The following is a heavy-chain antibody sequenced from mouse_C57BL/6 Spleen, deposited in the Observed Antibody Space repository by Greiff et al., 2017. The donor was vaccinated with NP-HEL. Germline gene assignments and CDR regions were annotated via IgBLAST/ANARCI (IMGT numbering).Heavy chain of an antibody. D-gene: IGHD1-1*01. J-gene: IGHJ1*03. CDR2: ISSGSSTI. CDR3: ARDGSSYRYWYFDV. CDR1: GFTFSDYG. V-gene: IGHV5-17*01. Sequence: EVKLMESGGGLVKPGGSLKLSCAASGFTFSDYGMHWVRQAPEKGLEWVAYISSGSSTIYYADTVKGRFTISRDNAKNTLFLQMTSLSSEDTAMYYCARDGSSYRYWYFDVWGTGTTVSVSS.